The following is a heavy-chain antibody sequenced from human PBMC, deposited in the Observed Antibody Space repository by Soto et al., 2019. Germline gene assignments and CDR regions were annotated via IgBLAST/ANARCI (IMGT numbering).Heavy chain of an antibody. CDR1: GYRFTSYW. CDR2: IFPSDSDT. Sequence: GESLKISCRTSGYRFTSYWIAWVRQMPGKGLEWMGIIFPSDSDTRYSPSFQGQVTISADRSTSTVFLQWASLKASDTAVYFCARKDKSGYFNWFDPWGQGTLVTIS. V-gene: IGHV5-51*01. CDR3: ARKDKSGYFNWFDP. J-gene: IGHJ5*02. D-gene: IGHD3-22*01.